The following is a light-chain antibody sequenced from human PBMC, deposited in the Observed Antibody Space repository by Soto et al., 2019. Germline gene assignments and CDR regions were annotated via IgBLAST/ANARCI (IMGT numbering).Light chain of an antibody. J-gene: IGKJ1*01. CDR2: GES. CDR1: QSVSSN. V-gene: IGKV3-20*01. CDR3: QQYGSSPET. Sequence: DIVMTQSPATLSVSAGDSATLSCRASQSVSSNLAWYQQKTGQAPRLLIYGESSRATGIPDRFSGSGSGTDLNLTISRLEPEDFAVYYCQQYGSSPETCGQGTKLDIK.